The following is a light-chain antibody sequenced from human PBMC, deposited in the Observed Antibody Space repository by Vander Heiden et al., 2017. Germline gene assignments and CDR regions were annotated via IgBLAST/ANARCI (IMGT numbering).Light chain of an antibody. V-gene: IGLV3-1*01. J-gene: IGLJ1*01. CDR2: QDN. CDR3: QAWDGTSVI. CDR1: KLGDKY. Sequence: SYVLPQPPSVSVSPGQTASITCSGDKLGDKYACWYQQKPGQSPVVVIYQDNRRPSGIPERFSGSNSGNTATLTISGTQAMDEADYFCQAWDGTSVIFGSGTKVTVL.